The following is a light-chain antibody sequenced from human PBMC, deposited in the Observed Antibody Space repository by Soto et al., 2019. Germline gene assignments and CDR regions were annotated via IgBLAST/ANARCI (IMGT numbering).Light chain of an antibody. Sequence: QSALTQPASVSGSPGQSITISCTGTSSDVGGYNYVAWYQQHPGKAPKLMIYGVSNRTSGVSNRFSGSKSGNTASLTISGLQAEDEADYSCASYTNTFSYVFGSGTKLTVL. CDR2: GVS. V-gene: IGLV2-14*01. J-gene: IGLJ1*01. CDR1: SSDVGGYNY. CDR3: ASYTNTFSYV.